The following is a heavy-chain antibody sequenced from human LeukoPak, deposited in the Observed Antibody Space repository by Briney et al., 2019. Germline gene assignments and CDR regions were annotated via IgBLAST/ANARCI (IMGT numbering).Heavy chain of an antibody. CDR2: IYYSGST. Sequence: SETLSLTCTVSGGSISSHYWSWIRQPPGKGLEWIGYIYYSGSTNYNPSLKSRVTISVDTSKNQFSLKLSSVTAADTAVYYCARGFWSGYSLSYRMSLNYYMDVWGKGTTVTVSS. CDR3: ARGFWSGYSLSYRMSLNYYMDV. D-gene: IGHD3-3*01. CDR1: GGSISSHY. J-gene: IGHJ6*03. V-gene: IGHV4-59*11.